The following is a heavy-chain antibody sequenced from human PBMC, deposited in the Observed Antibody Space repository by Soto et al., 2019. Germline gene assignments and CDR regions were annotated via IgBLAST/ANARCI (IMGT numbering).Heavy chain of an antibody. D-gene: IGHD3-3*01. J-gene: IGHJ3*02. Sequence: QVQLQESGPGLVKPSQTLSLTCTVSGGSISSGDYYWSWIRQPPGKGLEWIGYIYYSGSTYYNPSLKSRVTISVDTSKNQFSLKLSSVTAADTAVYYCARRPGITIFGVAVPPPGGAFDIWGQGTMVTVSS. V-gene: IGHV4-30-4*01. CDR3: ARRPGITIFGVAVPPPGGAFDI. CDR1: GGSISSGDYY. CDR2: IYYSGST.